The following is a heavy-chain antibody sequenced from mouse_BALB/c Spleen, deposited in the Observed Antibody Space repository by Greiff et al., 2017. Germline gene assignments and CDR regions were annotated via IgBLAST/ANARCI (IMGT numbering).Heavy chain of an antibody. V-gene: IGHV7-3*02. CDR1: GFTFTDYY. CDR2: IRNKANGYTT. Sequence: EVQRVESGGGLVQPGGSLRLSCATSGFTFTDYYMNWVRQPPGKALEWLGFIRNKANGYTTEYSASVKGRFTISRDNSQSILYLQMNTLRAEDSATYYCASQLTGTPAWFAYWGQGTLVTVSA. D-gene: IGHD4-1*01. J-gene: IGHJ3*01. CDR3: ASQLTGTPAWFAY.